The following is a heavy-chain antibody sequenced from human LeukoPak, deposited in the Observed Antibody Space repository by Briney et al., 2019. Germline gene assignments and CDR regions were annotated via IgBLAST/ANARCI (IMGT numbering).Heavy chain of an antibody. CDR2: INPSGGST. V-gene: IGHV1-46*01. J-gene: IGHJ3*02. Sequence: ASVKVSCKASGYSFTAFYMHWVRQAPGQGLEWMGIINPSGGSTSYAQKFQGRVTMTRDTSTSTVYMELSSLRSEDTAVYYCAHRPETGTTDAFDIWGQGTMVTVSS. D-gene: IGHD1-1*01. CDR3: AHRPETGTTDAFDI. CDR1: GYSFTAFY.